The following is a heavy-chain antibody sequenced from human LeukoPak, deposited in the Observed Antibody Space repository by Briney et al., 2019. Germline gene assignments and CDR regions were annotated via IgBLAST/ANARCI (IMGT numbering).Heavy chain of an antibody. CDR3: ARASIVVVIGQYNWFDP. Sequence: SETLSLTCTVSVGSISSGCYYWSWIRQHPGKGLEWIGYIYYSGSTYYNPSLKSRVTISVDTSKNQFSLKLSSVTAADTAVYYCARASIVVVIGQYNWFDPWGQGTLVTVSS. J-gene: IGHJ5*02. D-gene: IGHD3-22*01. CDR1: VGSISSGCYY. V-gene: IGHV4-31*03. CDR2: IYYSGST.